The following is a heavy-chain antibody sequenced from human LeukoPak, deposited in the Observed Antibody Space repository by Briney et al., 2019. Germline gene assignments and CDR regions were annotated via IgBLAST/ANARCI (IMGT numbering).Heavy chain of an antibody. CDR3: AKYSCSCTSCLYYFDY. Sequence: GGSLRLSCAASGFTFSSYAMSWVRQAPGKGLEWVSAISGSGGSTYYADSVKGRFTIFRDNSKNTLYLQMNSMGDEDTAVYYCAKYSCSCTSCLYYFDYWGQGTLVTVSS. CDR1: GFTFSSYA. D-gene: IGHD2-2*01. V-gene: IGHV3-23*01. CDR2: ISGSGGST. J-gene: IGHJ4*02.